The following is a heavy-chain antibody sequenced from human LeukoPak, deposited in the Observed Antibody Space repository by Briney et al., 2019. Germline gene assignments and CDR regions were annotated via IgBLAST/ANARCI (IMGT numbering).Heavy chain of an antibody. CDR2: MNEDGSEK. CDR1: GFGFSNYW. CDR3: ARDRGYSNFDY. Sequence: GGSLRLSCAASGFGFSNYWMSWVRQAPGKGLEWVANMNEDGSEKNYVDSVKGRFTISRGNAQDSLYLQMNSLRAEDTAVYYCARDRGYSNFDYWGQGTLLTVSS. V-gene: IGHV3-7*01. J-gene: IGHJ4*02. D-gene: IGHD4-11*01.